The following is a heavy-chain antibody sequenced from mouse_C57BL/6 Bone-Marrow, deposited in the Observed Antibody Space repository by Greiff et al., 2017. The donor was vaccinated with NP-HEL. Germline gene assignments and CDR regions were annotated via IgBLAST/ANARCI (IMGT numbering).Heavy chain of an antibody. CDR3: ARRLHIDP. CDR1: GFTFSSYG. V-gene: IGHV5-6*02. J-gene: IGHJ2*01. Sequence: EVKVVESGGDLVKPGGSLKLSCAASGFTFSSYGMSWVRQTPDKRLEWVATISSGGSYTYYPDSVKGRFTISRDNAKNTLYLQMSSLKSEDTAMYYCARRLHIDPWGQGTTLTDSS. CDR2: ISSGGSYT. D-gene: IGHD1-2*01.